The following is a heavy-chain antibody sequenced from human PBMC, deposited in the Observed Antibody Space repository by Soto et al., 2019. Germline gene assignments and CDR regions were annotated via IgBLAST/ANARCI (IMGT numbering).Heavy chain of an antibody. Sequence: SETLSLTCAVYGGSFSGYYWSWIRQPPGKGLEWIGEINHSGSTNYNPSLKSRVTISVDTSKNQFSLKLSSVTAADTAVYYCASASPWGSSWYGDNNWFDPWGQGTLVTVSS. V-gene: IGHV4-34*01. CDR1: GGSFSGYY. CDR3: ASASPWGSSWYGDNNWFDP. D-gene: IGHD6-13*01. CDR2: INHSGST. J-gene: IGHJ5*02.